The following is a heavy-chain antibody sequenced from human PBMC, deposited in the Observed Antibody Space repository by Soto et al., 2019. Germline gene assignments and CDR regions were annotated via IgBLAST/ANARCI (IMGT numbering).Heavy chain of an antibody. V-gene: IGHV4-4*07. CDR3: ARESVSGTYRFHS. Sequence: SETLSLTCTVSGDSLSTYYWSWIRQPAGERLEWIGRIHDTGRTNYNPSLKSRVTMSVDTSKNQFSLRVNSVTAADTAVHYCARESVSGTYRFHSWGPGTLITVST. J-gene: IGHJ4*02. CDR1: GDSLSTYY. CDR2: IHDTGRT. D-gene: IGHD3-16*02.